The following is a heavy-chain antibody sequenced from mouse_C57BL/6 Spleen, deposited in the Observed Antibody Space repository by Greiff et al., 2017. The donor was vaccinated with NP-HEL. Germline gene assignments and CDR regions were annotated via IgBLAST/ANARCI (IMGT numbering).Heavy chain of an antibody. CDR1: GYTFTSYW. D-gene: IGHD2-4*01. CDR3: ARKGDYDWYFDV. Sequence: QVQLKESGAELVKPGASVKLSCKASGYTFTSYWMHWVKQRPGQGLEWIGMIHPNSGSTNYNEKFKSKATLTVDKSSSTAYMQLSSLTSEDSAVYYCARKGDYDWYFDVWGTGTTVTVSS. J-gene: IGHJ1*03. V-gene: IGHV1-64*01. CDR2: IHPNSGST.